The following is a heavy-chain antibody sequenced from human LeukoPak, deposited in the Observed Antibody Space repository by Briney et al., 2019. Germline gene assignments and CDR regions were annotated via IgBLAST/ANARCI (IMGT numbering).Heavy chain of an antibody. CDR2: VYNRGTT. D-gene: IGHD1-1*01. Sequence: SETLSLTCTVSGGSITDYHWTWIRQPPGQGLEYIGYVYNRGTTFYNPSLKGRVTISADTSKKQFFLKVNSMTAADTAVYYCARVGGTNYYYYGMDVWGQGTTVTVSS. J-gene: IGHJ6*02. V-gene: IGHV4-59*01. CDR1: GGSITDYH. CDR3: ARVGGTNYYYYGMDV.